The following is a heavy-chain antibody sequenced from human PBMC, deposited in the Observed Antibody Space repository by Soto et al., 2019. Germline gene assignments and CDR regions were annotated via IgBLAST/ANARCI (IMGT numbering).Heavy chain of an antibody. V-gene: IGHV4-59*01. D-gene: IGHD1-7*01. CDR2: IYYSGST. CDR1: GGSLSRYY. J-gene: IGHJ3*01. Sequence: SETLSLTCTVSGGSLSRYYWSWIRQPPGKGLEWIGYIYYSGSTNYNPSLESRVTISVDSSKNQFSLKLTSVTAADTAVYYCARDGLGNSYDSFDVWGQGTMVTVSS. CDR3: ARDGLGNSYDSFDV.